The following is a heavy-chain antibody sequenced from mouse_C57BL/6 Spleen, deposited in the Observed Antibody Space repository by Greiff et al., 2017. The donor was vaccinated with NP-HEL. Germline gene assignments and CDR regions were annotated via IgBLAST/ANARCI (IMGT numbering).Heavy chain of an antibody. CDR1: GYTFTSYW. CDR3: ARNWDYYGSSSFAY. CDR2: IYPGSGST. J-gene: IGHJ3*01. V-gene: IGHV1-55*01. D-gene: IGHD1-1*01. Sequence: QVQLQQPGAELVKPGASVKMSCKASGYTFTSYWITWVKQRPGQGLEWIGDIYPGSGSTNYNEKFKSKATLTVDTSSSTAYMQLSSLTSEESAVYYCARNWDYYGSSSFAYWGQGTLVTVSA.